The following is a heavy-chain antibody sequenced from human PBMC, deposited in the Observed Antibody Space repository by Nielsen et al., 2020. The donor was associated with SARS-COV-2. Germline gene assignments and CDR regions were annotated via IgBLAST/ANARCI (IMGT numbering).Heavy chain of an antibody. D-gene: IGHD6-19*01. V-gene: IGHV3-23*01. CDR1: GFTFSNYV. CDR3: VRDRGSGWSRGRNYNYFGMDV. Sequence: GESLKISCAASGFTFSNYVMNWVRQSPGKGLEWVPAISASGASTYYADSVQGRFTISKDYLQINDLRAEDTAVYYCVRDRGSGWSRGRNYNYFGMDVWGQGTTVTVSS. CDR2: ISASGAST. J-gene: IGHJ6*02.